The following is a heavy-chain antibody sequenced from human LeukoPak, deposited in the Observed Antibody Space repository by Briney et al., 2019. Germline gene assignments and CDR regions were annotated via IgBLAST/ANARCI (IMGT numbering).Heavy chain of an antibody. V-gene: IGHV3-9*01. Sequence: GRSLRLSCAASGFTFDDYAMHWVRQAPGRGLEGVSGISWNSGSVGYADSVKGRFTISRDNAKNSLYLQMNSLRAEDTALYYCAKAADYGDLSNWFDSWGQGTLVTVSS. CDR3: AKAADYGDLSNWFDS. CDR1: GFTFDDYA. CDR2: ISWNSGSV. D-gene: IGHD4-17*01. J-gene: IGHJ5*01.